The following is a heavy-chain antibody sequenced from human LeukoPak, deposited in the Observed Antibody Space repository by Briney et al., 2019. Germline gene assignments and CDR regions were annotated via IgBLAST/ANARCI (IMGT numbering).Heavy chain of an antibody. J-gene: IGHJ4*02. V-gene: IGHV1-69*01. D-gene: IGHD1-1*01. CDR2: IIPIFGTA. CDR1: GGTFSSYA. Sequence: SVKVSCKASGGTFSSYAISWVRQAPGQGLEWMGGIIPIFGTANYAQKFQGRVTITADESTSTAYMELSSLRSEDTAVYYCAREAERDLYYFDYWGQGALVTVSS. CDR3: AREAERDLYYFDY.